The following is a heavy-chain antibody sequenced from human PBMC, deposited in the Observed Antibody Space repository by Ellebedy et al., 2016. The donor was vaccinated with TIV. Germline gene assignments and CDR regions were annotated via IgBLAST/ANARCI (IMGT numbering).Heavy chain of an antibody. CDR2: ISSSSSYI. V-gene: IGHV3-21*01. D-gene: IGHD4-23*01. Sequence: GESLKISCAASGFTFSSYSMNWVRLAPGKGLEWVSSISSSSSYIYYADSVKGRFTISRDNAKNSLYLQMNSLRAEDTAVYYCARDNLGGGDYWGQGTLVTVSS. CDR1: GFTFSSYS. J-gene: IGHJ4*02. CDR3: ARDNLGGGDY.